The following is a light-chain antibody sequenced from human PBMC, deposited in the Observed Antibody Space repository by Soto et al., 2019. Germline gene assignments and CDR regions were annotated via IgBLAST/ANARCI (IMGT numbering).Light chain of an antibody. V-gene: IGKV3-20*01. CDR3: QQYGSLPIT. CDR2: GAS. CDR1: QSVRSDY. J-gene: IGKJ5*01. Sequence: EIVLTQSPGTLSLSQGERATLSCRASQSVRSDYVAGYQQKPGQDPPFFSDGASNRATRVPDRCSGIGSGTDCTLTITRLEPEEVAVYYCQQYGSLPITFGQGTRLENK.